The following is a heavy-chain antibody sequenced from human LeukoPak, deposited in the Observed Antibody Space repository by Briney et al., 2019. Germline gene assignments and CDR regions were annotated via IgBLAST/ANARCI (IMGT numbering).Heavy chain of an antibody. D-gene: IGHD3-10*01. CDR1: GFTFDDYG. V-gene: IGHV3-20*04. CDR3: AKVGADKLTYYYGSIFAFDI. CDR2: INWNGGST. Sequence: GGSLRLSCAASGFTFDDYGMSWVRQAPGKGLEWVSGINWNGGSTGYADSVKGRFTISRDNSKNTLYLQMNSLRAEDTAVYYCAKVGADKLTYYYGSIFAFDIWGQGTMVTVSS. J-gene: IGHJ3*02.